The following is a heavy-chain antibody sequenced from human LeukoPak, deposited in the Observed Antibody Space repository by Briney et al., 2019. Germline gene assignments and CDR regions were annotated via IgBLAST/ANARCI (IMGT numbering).Heavy chain of an antibody. CDR1: GYTFTSYD. CDR3: ARARTWSETDAFDI. V-gene: IGHV1-8*03. D-gene: IGHD1-1*01. J-gene: IGHJ3*02. CDR2: MNPNSGNT. Sequence: ASVKVSCKASGYTFTSYDINWVRQATGQGLEWMGWMNPNSGNTGYAQKFQGRVTITRNTSISTAYMELSSLRSEDTAVYYCARARTWSETDAFDIWGQGTMVTVSS.